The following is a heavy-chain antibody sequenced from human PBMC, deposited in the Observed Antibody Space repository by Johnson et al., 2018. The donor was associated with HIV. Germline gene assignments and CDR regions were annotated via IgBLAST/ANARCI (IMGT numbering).Heavy chain of an antibody. J-gene: IGHJ3*02. Sequence: QVQLVESGGGVVQPGRSLRLSCAASGFTFSSYAMHWVRQAPGKGLEWVAVILDDGSNKYYADSVKGRFTISRDNSKNTLYLQMNSLGAEDTAVYYCAKPVVPAGDGLCMYEFAFDIWGQGTMVTVSS. V-gene: IGHV3-30-3*02. CDR2: ILDDGSNK. CDR3: AKPVVPAGDGLCMYEFAFDI. CDR1: GFTFSSYA. D-gene: IGHD2-2*01.